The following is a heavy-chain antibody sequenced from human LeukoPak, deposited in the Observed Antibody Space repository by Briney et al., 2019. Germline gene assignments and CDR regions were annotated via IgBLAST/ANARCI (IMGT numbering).Heavy chain of an antibody. CDR1: GGTFSSYA. CDR3: ARSPNAPYYDSSGYPEDY. J-gene: IGHJ4*02. Sequence: SVKVSCKASGGTFSSYAISWVRQAPGQGLEWMGGIIPIFGTANYAHKFQGRVTITTDGSTSTAYMELSSLRSEDTAVYYCARSPNAPYYDSSGYPEDYWGQGTLVTVSS. D-gene: IGHD3-22*01. CDR2: IIPIFGTA. V-gene: IGHV1-69*05.